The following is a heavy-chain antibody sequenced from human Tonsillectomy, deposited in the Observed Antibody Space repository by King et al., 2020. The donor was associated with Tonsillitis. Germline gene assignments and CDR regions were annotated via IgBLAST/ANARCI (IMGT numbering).Heavy chain of an antibody. CDR3: VRVIIAPRLGIYYYMDV. D-gene: IGHD6-6*01. V-gene: IGHV4-34*01. CDR2: INHSGST. Sequence: VQLQQWGAGLLKPSETLSLTCAVYGGSFSGYYWSWIRQPPGKGLEWIGEINHSGSTNYNPSLKSRVTISVDTSKNQFSLKLSSVTAADTAVYYCVRVIIAPRLGIYYYMDVWGKGTTATVSS. J-gene: IGHJ6*03. CDR1: GGSFSGYY.